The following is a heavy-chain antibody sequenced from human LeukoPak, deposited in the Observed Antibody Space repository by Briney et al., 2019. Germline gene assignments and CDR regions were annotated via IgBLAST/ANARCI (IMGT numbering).Heavy chain of an antibody. CDR2: ISAYNGNT. D-gene: IGHD4-11*01. V-gene: IGHV1-18*01. CDR1: GYTFTSYG. J-gene: IGHJ6*02. Sequence: VASVKVPCKASGYTFTSYGISWVRQAPGQGLEWMGWISAYNGNTNYAQKLQGRVTMTTDTSTSTAYMELRSLRSDDTAVYYCAREQYSNYIYYYYYGMDVWGQGTTVTVSS. CDR3: AREQYSNYIYYYYYGMDV.